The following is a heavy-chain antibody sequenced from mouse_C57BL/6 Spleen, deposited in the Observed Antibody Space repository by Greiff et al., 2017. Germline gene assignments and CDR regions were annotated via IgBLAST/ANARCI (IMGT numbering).Heavy chain of an antibody. CDR1: GFSLTSYG. CDR3: ARHGDSYAMDY. V-gene: IGHV2-6-1*01. Sequence: VQLVESGPGLVAPSPSLSITCTVSGFSLTSYGVHWVRQPPGKGLEWLVVLWSDGSTTYNSALKSRLGISKANSKSHVFLKMNSLQTDDTAMDYCARHGDSYAMDYWGQGTSVTVSS. D-gene: IGHD3-3*01. CDR2: LWSDGST. J-gene: IGHJ4*01.